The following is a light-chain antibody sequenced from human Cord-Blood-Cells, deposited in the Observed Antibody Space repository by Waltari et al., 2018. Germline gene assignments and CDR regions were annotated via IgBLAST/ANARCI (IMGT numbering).Light chain of an antibody. CDR2: DAS. CDR3: QQYDNLPSIT. J-gene: IGKJ5*01. CDR1: QDISNY. V-gene: IGKV1-33*01. Sequence: DIKMTQSPSSLSASVGDRVTITCQASQDISNYLNWYQQKPGKAPKLLSYDASNFETGVPSRFIGSGSGTDFTFTISSLQPEDIATYYCQQYDNLPSITFGQGTRLEIK.